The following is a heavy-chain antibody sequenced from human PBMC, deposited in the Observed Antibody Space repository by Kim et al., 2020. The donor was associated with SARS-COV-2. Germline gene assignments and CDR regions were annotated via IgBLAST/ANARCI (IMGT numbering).Heavy chain of an antibody. CDR3: ASGDKITMIPEGTGDGMDV. CDR2: INHSGST. CDR1: GGSFSGYY. V-gene: IGHV4-34*01. D-gene: IGHD3-22*01. J-gene: IGHJ6*02. Sequence: SETLSLTCAVYGGSFSGYYWSWIRQPPGKGLEWIGEINHSGSTNYNPSLKSRVTISVDTSKNQFSLKLSSVTAADTAVYYCASGDKITMIPEGTGDGMDVWGQGTTVTVSS.